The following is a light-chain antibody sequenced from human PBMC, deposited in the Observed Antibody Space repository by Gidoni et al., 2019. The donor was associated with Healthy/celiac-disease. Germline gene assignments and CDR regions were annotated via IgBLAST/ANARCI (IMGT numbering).Light chain of an antibody. CDR2: GTS. Sequence: QSVLTQPPSGSGAPGQRGTITCTGSSANIGAGYDVHLYQPLPGTAPKLLIYGTSNRPAGVPDRFSGSKSGPSASLAITGLQAEDAADSYCHSYDISLSGLVFGGGTTLTVL. CDR3: HSYDISLSGLV. V-gene: IGLV1-40*01. CDR1: SANIGAGYD. J-gene: IGLJ2*01.